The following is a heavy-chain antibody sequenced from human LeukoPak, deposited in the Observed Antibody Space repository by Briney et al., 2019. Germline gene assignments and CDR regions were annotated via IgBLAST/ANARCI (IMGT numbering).Heavy chain of an antibody. D-gene: IGHD3-9*01. Sequence: QIGGSLRLSCAASGFTFSNYAMSWVRQAPGKGLEWVSAVSGRDDSTYYADSVKGRFTISRDTSKNTLYLQMNSLRAEDTAVYYCAKWGDYDILTGYYDSDYWGQGTLVTVSS. CDR2: VSGRDDST. CDR3: AKWGDYDILTGYYDSDY. CDR1: GFTFSNYA. V-gene: IGHV3-23*01. J-gene: IGHJ4*02.